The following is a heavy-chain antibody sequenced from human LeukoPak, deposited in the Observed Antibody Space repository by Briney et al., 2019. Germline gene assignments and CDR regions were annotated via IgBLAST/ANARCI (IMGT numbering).Heavy chain of an antibody. Sequence: GGSLRLSCAASGFTFSSYWMTWVRQAPGKGLEWVANIFEDGSEKNYVDSVRGRFTISRDNAKNSLYLQMDSLRDEDTAMYYCARDVSPSTRGGDCSGGTCYYDAFDLWGQGTMVTVSS. V-gene: IGHV3-7*01. CDR3: ARDVSPSTRGGDCSGGTCYYDAFDL. D-gene: IGHD2-15*01. CDR1: GFTFSSYW. CDR2: IFEDGSEK. J-gene: IGHJ3*01.